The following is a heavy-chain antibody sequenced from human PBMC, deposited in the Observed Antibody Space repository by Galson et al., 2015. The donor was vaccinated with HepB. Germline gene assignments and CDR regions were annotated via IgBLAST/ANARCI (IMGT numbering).Heavy chain of an antibody. CDR2: ISGSGGST. J-gene: IGHJ4*02. V-gene: IGHV3-23*01. CDR3: AKSGARTRGTAIPFDY. Sequence: SLRLSCAASGFTFSSYAMSWVRQAPGKGLEWVSAISGSGGSTYYADSVKGRFTISRDNSKNTLYLQMNSLRAEDTAVYHCAKSGARTRGTAIPFDYWGQGTLATVSS. D-gene: IGHD2-21*01. CDR1: GFTFSSYA.